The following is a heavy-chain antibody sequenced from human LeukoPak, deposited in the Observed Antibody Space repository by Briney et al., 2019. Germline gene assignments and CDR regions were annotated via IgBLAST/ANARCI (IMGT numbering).Heavy chain of an antibody. CDR2: MNPNSGNT. J-gene: IGHJ4*02. D-gene: IGHD6-6*01. CDR1: GYTFTSYD. CDR3: ARGYRSIAARPVPNLRDY. V-gene: IGHV1-8*01. Sequence: GASVKVSCKASGYTFTSYDINWVRQATGQGLEWMGWMNPNSGNTGYAQKFQGRVTMTRNTSISTAYMELSSLRSEDTAVYYCARGYRSIAARPVPNLRDYWGQGTLVTVSS.